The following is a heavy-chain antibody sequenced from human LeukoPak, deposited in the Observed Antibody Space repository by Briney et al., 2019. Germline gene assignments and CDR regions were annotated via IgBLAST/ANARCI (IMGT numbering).Heavy chain of an antibody. J-gene: IGHJ4*02. V-gene: IGHV1-69*13. CDR2: IIPIFGTA. CDR3: ARGWDYDSGGRPTAYVY. CDR1: GGTFNNYA. Sequence: GASVKVSCEASGGTFNNYAINWVRQAPGPGLEWMGGIIPIFGTANYAQKFQGRVTITADESTSTVYMELNSLKSEDTAVYYCARGWDYDSGGRPTAYVYWGQGTQVTVSS. D-gene: IGHD3-22*01.